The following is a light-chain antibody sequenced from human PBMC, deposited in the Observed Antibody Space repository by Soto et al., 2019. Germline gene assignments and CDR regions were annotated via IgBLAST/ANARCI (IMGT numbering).Light chain of an antibody. J-gene: IGKJ4*01. V-gene: IGKV3-15*01. CDR2: GAS. Sequence: EIVMTQSPASLSVSPGERVTLSCRASQSISTELAWYQQKPGQSPRLLIYGASTRATGIPARFSGSGSGTEFTLTISYLQSEDFAVYYCQQYNRWPPLTFGGGTKVEIK. CDR3: QQYNRWPPLT. CDR1: QSISTE.